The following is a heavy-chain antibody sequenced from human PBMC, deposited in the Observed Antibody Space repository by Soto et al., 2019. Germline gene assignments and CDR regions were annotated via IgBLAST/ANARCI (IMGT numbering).Heavy chain of an antibody. CDR2: INAGNGNT. D-gene: IGHD2-15*01. CDR3: ARARCSGGSCYSWWFDP. CDR1: GYTFTSYA. Sequence: QVQLVQSGAEVKKPGASVKVSCKASGYTFTSYAMHWVRQAPGQRLEWMGWINAGNGNTKYSQKFRGRVTITRDTSASTAYMELSSLRSEDTAVYYCARARCSGGSCYSWWFDPWGQGTLVTVSS. J-gene: IGHJ5*02. V-gene: IGHV1-3*01.